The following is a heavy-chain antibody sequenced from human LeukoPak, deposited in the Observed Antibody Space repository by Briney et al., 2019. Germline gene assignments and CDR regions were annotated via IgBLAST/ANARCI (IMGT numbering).Heavy chain of an antibody. D-gene: IGHD3-10*01. V-gene: IGHV5-51*01. J-gene: IGHJ1*01. Sequence: GGSLRLSCAASGFTFSSYAMSWVRQAPGKGLEWMGIIYPGDSDTRYSPSFQGQVTISADKSISTAYLQWSSLKASDTAMYFCATYAGSYSKYFQHWGQGTLVTVSS. CDR3: ATYAGSYSKYFQH. CDR2: IYPGDSDT. CDR1: GFTFSSYA.